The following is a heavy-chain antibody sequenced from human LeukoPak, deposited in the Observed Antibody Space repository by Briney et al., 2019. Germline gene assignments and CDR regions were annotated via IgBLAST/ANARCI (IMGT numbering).Heavy chain of an antibody. J-gene: IGHJ4*02. CDR3: AKNGSSYCDN. D-gene: IGHD6-13*01. Sequence: ASVKVSCKASAYTFTNYGISWVRQAPGQGLEWMGWISVYNGYTECAQKLQGRVTMTTDTSTSTAYMELRSLRSDDTAVYYCAKNGSSYCDNWGQGTLVTVSS. CDR1: AYTFTNYG. CDR2: ISVYNGYT. V-gene: IGHV1-18*01.